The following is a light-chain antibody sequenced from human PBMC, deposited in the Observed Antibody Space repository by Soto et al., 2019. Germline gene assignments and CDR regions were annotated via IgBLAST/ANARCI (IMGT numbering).Light chain of an antibody. CDR3: CSYAGSYSL. V-gene: IGLV2-11*01. CDR2: DVT. Sequence: QSALTQPRSVCGSPGQSVTISCTGTSSDVGGYNFVSWYQHHPGKAPKIMIFDVTERPSGVPDRFSGSKSGNTASLTISGLQAEDEADYYCCSYAGSYSLLGGGTKLTVL. CDR1: SSDVGGYNF. J-gene: IGLJ2*01.